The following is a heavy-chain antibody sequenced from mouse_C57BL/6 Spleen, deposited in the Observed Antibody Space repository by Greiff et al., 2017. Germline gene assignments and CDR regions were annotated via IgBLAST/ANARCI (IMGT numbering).Heavy chain of an antibody. D-gene: IGHD1-1*01. CDR2: IDPANGNT. V-gene: IGHV14-3*01. CDR1: GFNIKNTY. J-gene: IGHJ4*01. CDR3: ARRPYYYGSSYLYAMDY. Sequence: EVKLQESVAELVRPGASVKLSCTASGFNIKNTYMHWVKQRPEQGLEWIGRIDPANGNTKYAPKFQGKATITADTSSNTAYLQLSSLTSEDTAIYYCARRPYYYGSSYLYAMDYWGQGTSVTVSS.